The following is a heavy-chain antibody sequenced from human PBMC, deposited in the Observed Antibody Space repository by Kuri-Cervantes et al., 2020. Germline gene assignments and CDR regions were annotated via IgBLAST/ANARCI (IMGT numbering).Heavy chain of an antibody. D-gene: IGHD3-10*01. Sequence: GGSLRLSCAASGFTFSSYWMSWVRQAPGKGLEWVANIKQDGSEKYYVDSAKGRFTISRDNSKNTLYLQMGSLRAEDMAVYYCARAGGLLWFGELGAFDIWGQGTMVTVSS. CDR1: GFTFSSYW. CDR3: ARAGGLLWFGELGAFDI. V-gene: IGHV3-7*01. J-gene: IGHJ3*02. CDR2: IKQDGSEK.